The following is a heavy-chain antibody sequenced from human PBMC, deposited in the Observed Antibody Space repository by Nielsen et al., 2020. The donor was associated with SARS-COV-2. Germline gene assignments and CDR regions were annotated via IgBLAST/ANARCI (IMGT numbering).Heavy chain of an antibody. CDR3: ARLYSPVQLWPVDY. CDR1: GFTFDDYG. V-gene: IGHV3-20*01. D-gene: IGHD5-18*01. Sequence: GESLKISCAGSGFTFDDYGMSWVRQAPGKGLEWVSGINWNGGSTGYADSVKGRFTISRDNAKNSLYLQMNSLRAEDTALYHCARLYSPVQLWPVDYWGQGTLVTVSS. CDR2: INWNGGST. J-gene: IGHJ4*02.